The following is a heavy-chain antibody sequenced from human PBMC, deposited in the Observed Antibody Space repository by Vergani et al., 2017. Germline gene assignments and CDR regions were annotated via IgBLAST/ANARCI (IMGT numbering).Heavy chain of an antibody. V-gene: IGHV4-61*02. CDR1: GGSISSGSYY. CDR2: IYTSGST. J-gene: IGHJ4*02. CDR3: ASRRFGNLYYFDY. Sequence: QVQLQESGPGLVKPSQTLSLTCTVSGGSISSGSYYWSWIRQPAGKGLEWIGRIYTSGSTNYNPSLKSRVTISVDTSKNQFSLKLSSVTAADTAVYYCASRRFGNLYYFDYWGQGTLVTVSS. D-gene: IGHD3-3*01.